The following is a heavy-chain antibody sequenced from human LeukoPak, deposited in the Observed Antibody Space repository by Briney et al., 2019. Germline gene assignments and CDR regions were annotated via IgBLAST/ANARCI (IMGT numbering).Heavy chain of an antibody. J-gene: IGHJ4*02. CDR2: INSDGSST. Sequence: SGGSLRLSCAASGFTFSSYWMHWVRQAPGKGLAWVSRINSDGSSTTYADSVKGRFTISRDNAKNALYLQMNSLRAEDTAVYYCAPTRGSSSWPFDYWGQGTLVTVSS. CDR1: GFTFSSYW. D-gene: IGHD6-13*01. CDR3: APTRGSSSWPFDY. V-gene: IGHV3-74*01.